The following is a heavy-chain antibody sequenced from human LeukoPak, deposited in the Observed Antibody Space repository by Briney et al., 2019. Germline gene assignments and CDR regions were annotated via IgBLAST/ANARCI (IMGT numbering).Heavy chain of an antibody. Sequence: GGSLRLSCAASGFTSSNYAINWVRQAPGKGLKWVSGISATGDSTYYADSVKGRFTVSKDNSKNTLYLQMNSLRAEDTALYYCAKRMTVRGYWDTSGDAFDIWGQGTMVTVSS. V-gene: IGHV3-23*01. J-gene: IGHJ3*02. CDR3: AKRMTVRGYWDTSGDAFDI. CDR2: ISATGDST. D-gene: IGHD3-22*01. CDR1: GFTSSNYA.